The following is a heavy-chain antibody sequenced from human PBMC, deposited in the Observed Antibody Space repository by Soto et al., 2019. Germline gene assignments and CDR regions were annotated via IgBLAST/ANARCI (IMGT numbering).Heavy chain of an antibody. CDR2: INHSGST. CDR3: PRGITSSSWYGRGDQFDY. V-gene: IGHV4-34*01. Sequence: SETLSLTCAVYGGSFSGYYWSWIRQPPGKGLEWIGEINHSGSTNYNPSLKSRVTISVDTSKNQFSLKLSSVTAADTAVYYCPRGITSSSWYGRGDQFDYWGQGTLVTVSS. J-gene: IGHJ4*02. D-gene: IGHD6-13*01. CDR1: GGSFSGYY.